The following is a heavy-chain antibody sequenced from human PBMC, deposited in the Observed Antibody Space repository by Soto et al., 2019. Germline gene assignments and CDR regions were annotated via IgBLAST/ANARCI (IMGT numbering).Heavy chain of an antibody. J-gene: IGHJ5*02. CDR3: AKDYGYCSGGSCYSSGWFDP. Sequence: GGSLRLYCATTGFTFRSYGMKWVLRAPGKGLEWVAVISYDGSNKYYADSVKGRFTISRDNSKNTLYLQMNSLRAEDTAVYYCAKDYGYCSGGSCYSSGWFDPWGQGT. CDR1: GFTFRSYG. CDR2: ISYDGSNK. V-gene: IGHV3-30*18. D-gene: IGHD2-15*01.